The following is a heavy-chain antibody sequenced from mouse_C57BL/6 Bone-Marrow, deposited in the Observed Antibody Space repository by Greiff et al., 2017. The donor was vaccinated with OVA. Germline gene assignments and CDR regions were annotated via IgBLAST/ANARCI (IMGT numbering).Heavy chain of an antibody. V-gene: IGHV2-5*01. CDR1: GFSLTSYG. D-gene: IGHD2-1*01. CDR2: IWRGGST. CDR3: AKECDYGNLLAY. J-gene: IGHJ3*01. Sequence: QVQLKESGPGLVQPSQSLSITCTVSGFSLTSYGVHWVRQSPGQGLEWLGVIWRGGSTDYNEAFMSRMSITKDNSKSQVFFKMNSLQADDTAIYYCAKECDYGNLLAYGGQGTLVTVSA.